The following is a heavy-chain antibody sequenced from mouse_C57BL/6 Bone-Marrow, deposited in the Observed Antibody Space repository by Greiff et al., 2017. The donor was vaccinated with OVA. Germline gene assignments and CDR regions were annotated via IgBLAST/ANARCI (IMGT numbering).Heavy chain of an antibody. J-gene: IGHJ2*01. D-gene: IGHD4-1*01. CDR3: ARPLGPYYFDY. CDR1: GFTFTDYY. Sequence: DVKLVESGGGLVQPGGSLSLSCAASGFTFTDYYMSWVRQPPGKALEWLGFIRNKANGYTTEYSASVKGRFTISRDTSQSILYLQMNALRAEDSATYYCARPLGPYYFDYWGQGTTLTVSS. V-gene: IGHV7-3*01. CDR2: IRNKANGYTT.